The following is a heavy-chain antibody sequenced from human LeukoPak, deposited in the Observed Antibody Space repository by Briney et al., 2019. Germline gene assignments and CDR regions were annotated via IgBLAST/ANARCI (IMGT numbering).Heavy chain of an antibody. CDR3: ARDLAVAGYGMDV. CDR1: GSTFSDYY. CDR2: IRSSGSAI. V-gene: IGHV3-11*01. J-gene: IGHJ6*02. Sequence: GGSLRLSCAASGSTFSDYYMSWIRQAPGKGLEWVSYIRSSGSAIYYADSVKGRFTISRDNAKNSLFLQMNSLRAEDTAVYYCARDLAVAGYGMDVWGQGTTVTVSS. D-gene: IGHD6-19*01.